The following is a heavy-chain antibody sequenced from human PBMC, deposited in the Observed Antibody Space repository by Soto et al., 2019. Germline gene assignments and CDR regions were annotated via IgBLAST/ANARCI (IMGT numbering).Heavy chain of an antibody. Sequence: EVQLLESGGGLVQPGGSLRLSCAASGYTFTSSAMSWVRQAPGKGLEWVSGISSDGYTTYYADSVKGRFSIARDNVKNTLFLQMNSLRAEDTAVYYCAKGDTFVVPTAILDFWGQGTLVTVSS. V-gene: IGHV3-23*01. D-gene: IGHD2-21*02. CDR2: ISSDGYTT. CDR1: GYTFTSSA. CDR3: AKGDTFVVPTAILDF. J-gene: IGHJ4*02.